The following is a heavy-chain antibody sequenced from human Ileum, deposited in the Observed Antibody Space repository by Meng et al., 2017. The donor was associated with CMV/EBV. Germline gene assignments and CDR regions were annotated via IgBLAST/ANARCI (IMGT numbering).Heavy chain of an antibody. D-gene: IGHD1-14*01. CDR2: ISGSGGST. Sequence: GESLKISCAASGFTFSSYAMSWVRQAPGKGLEWVSAISGSGGSTYYADSVKGRFTISRDNAKNSLYLQMNSLRVEDTAVYYCARDPEPTGYYGMDVWGQGTTVTVSS. V-gene: IGHV3-23*01. CDR1: GFTFSSYA. J-gene: IGHJ6*02. CDR3: ARDPEPTGYYGMDV.